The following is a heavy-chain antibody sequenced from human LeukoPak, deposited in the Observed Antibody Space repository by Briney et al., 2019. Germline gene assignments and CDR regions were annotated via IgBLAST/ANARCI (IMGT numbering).Heavy chain of an antibody. V-gene: IGHV1-24*01. J-gene: IGHJ3*02. CDR2: FDPEDGET. CDR1: GYTLTELS. CDR3: ATGVKWELLLDI. Sequence: EASVTVSCKVSGYTLTELSMHWVRQAPGKGLEWMGGFDPEDGETIYAQKFQGRVTMTEDTSTDTAYMELSSLRSEDTAVYYCATGVKWELLLDIWGQGTMVTVSS. D-gene: IGHD1-26*01.